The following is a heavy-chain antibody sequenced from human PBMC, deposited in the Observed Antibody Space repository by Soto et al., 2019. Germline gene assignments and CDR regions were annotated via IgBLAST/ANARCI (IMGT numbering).Heavy chain of an antibody. D-gene: IGHD6-6*01. J-gene: IGHJ6*02. V-gene: IGHV2-5*02. CDR1: GFSLSTCGGG. Sequence: ITLKESGPTLVKPTQTLTLTCTFSGFSLSTCGGGVGWIRQPPGKALEWLALIYWDDDKRYSPSLKIRLSLTKDHPKNQVDHTTNNMDPVDTARYYCAHVIAARYDYSGMDVWGQGTTVTPSS. CDR2: IYWDDDK. CDR3: AHVIAARYDYSGMDV.